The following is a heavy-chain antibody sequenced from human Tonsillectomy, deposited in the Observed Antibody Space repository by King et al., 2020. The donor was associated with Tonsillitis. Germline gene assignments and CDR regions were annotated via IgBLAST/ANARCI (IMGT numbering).Heavy chain of an antibody. Sequence: VQLVESGGGVVQPGRSLRLACAASGFTFSSYAMHWVRQAPGKGLEWVAVISYDGSNKYYSDSVKGRFTISRDNSKNTLYLQMNSLRAEDTAVYYCARGYWGGSYCGYWGQGTLVTVSS. V-gene: IGHV3-30*01. CDR1: GFTFSSYA. J-gene: IGHJ4*02. CDR2: ISYDGSNK. CDR3: ARGYWGGSYCGY. D-gene: IGHD2-21*01.